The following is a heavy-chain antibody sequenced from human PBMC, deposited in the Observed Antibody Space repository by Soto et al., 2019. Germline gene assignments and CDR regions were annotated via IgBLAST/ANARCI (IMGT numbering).Heavy chain of an antibody. CDR3: ARWLAGYFDY. J-gene: IGHJ4*02. Sequence: ASAKASCPGSGYTFTSCYMQWVRQAPGQGLEWMGIINPSGGSTSYAQKIQGRVTMTRDTSTSTVYVELSSLRSDDTAVYYWARWLAGYFDYWGQGTLVTVAS. V-gene: IGHV1-46*01. CDR2: INPSGGST. CDR1: GYTFTSCY. D-gene: IGHD6-19*01.